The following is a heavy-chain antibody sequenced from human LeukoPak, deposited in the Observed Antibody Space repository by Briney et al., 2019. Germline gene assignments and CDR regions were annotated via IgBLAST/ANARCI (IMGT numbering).Heavy chain of an antibody. V-gene: IGHV5-51*01. D-gene: IGHD1-26*01. CDR1: GYNFYNSW. CDR3: ARELPGSYGELLAFDF. J-gene: IGHJ4*02. CDR2: IFPGDSDT. Sequence: GESVKISCKGSGYNFYNSWLGWVRQRPGRGLEWMGIIFPGDSDTRCSPSFQGQVTMSVDKSINTAYLQWSSLKASDSALYYCARELPGSYGELLAFDFWGPGTLVTVSS.